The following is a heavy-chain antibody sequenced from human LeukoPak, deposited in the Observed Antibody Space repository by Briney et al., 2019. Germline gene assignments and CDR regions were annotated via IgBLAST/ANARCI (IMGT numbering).Heavy chain of an antibody. CDR2: ISSSGSTI. D-gene: IGHD3-10*01. CDR1: GFTFSDYY. CDR3: ARDYYGSGSYYNSNYYYYYMDV. J-gene: IGHJ6*03. V-gene: IGHV3-11*04. Sequence: GGSLRLSCAASGFTFSDYYMSWIRQAQGKGLEWVSYISSSGSTIYYADSVKSRFTISRDNDKNVLYLQMNSLRAEDTAVYYCARDYYGSGSYYNSNYYYYYMDVWGKGTTVTVSS.